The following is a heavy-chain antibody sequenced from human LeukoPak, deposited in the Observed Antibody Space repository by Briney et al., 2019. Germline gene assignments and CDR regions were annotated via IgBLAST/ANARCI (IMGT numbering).Heavy chain of an antibody. CDR1: GGSISSYY. D-gene: IGHD3-3*01. J-gene: IGHJ4*02. CDR3: ARVRGGYYGEFDY. V-gene: IGHV4-59*01. Sequence: SETLSLTCTVSGGSISSYYWSWIRQPPGKGLEWIGYIYYSGSTNYNPSLKSRVTISVDTSKNQFSLKLSSVTAADTAVYYCARVRGGYYGEFDYWGQGTLVTVSS. CDR2: IYYSGST.